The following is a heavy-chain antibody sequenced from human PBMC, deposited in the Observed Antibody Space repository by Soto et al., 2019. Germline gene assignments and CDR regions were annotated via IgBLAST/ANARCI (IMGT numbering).Heavy chain of an antibody. D-gene: IGHD3-16*01. V-gene: IGHV4-31*03. Sequence: QVQLQESGPGLVKPSQTLSLTCTVSGGSISSSGYYWSWIRQHPGKGLEWIGYIYYSGSTYYNPSLKSRVTIAVDTSKNQFSLKLSSVTAADTAVYDCARDRDGGTFDIWGQGTMVTVSS. CDR1: GGSISSSGYY. CDR2: IYYSGST. CDR3: ARDRDGGTFDI. J-gene: IGHJ3*02.